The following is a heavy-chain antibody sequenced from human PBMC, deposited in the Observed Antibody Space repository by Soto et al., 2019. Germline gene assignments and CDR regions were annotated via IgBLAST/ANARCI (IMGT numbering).Heavy chain of an antibody. CDR2: IGTAGDT. CDR1: GFTLSSYD. V-gene: IGHV3-13*01. D-gene: IGHD3-10*01. CDR3: ARDRYYGSGSYLYYYGMDV. Sequence: GGSLRLSCAASGFTLSSYDMHWVRQATGKGLEWVSAIGTAGDTYYPGSVKGRFTISRENAKNSLYLQMNSLRAGDTAVYYCARDRYYGSGSYLYYYGMDVCGQGTTVTVSS. J-gene: IGHJ6*02.